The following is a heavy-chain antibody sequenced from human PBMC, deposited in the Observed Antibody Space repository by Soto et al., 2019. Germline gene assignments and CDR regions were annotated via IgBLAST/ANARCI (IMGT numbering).Heavy chain of an antibody. CDR3: AREGDSSGFNWFDP. D-gene: IGHD3-22*01. CDR1: GYTFTGYY. CDR2: INPNSGGT. J-gene: IGHJ5*02. Sequence: ASVKVSCKASGYTFTGYYMHWVRQAPGQGLEWMGWINPNSGGTNYAQKFQGRVTMTRDTSISTAYMELSRLRSDDTAVYYCAREGDSSGFNWFDPWGQGTLVTVSS. V-gene: IGHV1-2*02.